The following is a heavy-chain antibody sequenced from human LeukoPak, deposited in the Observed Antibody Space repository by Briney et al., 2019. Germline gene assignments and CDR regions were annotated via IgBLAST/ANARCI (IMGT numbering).Heavy chain of an antibody. Sequence: SETLSLTCAVYGGSFSGYYWSWIRQPPGKGLEWIGEINHSGSTNYNPSLKSRVTISVDTSKNQFSLKLSSVTAADTAVYYCERKSNYYDSSGYYYVNWFDPWGQGTLVTVSS. V-gene: IGHV4-34*01. CDR1: GGSFSGYY. CDR2: INHSGST. CDR3: ERKSNYYDSSGYYYVNWFDP. J-gene: IGHJ5*02. D-gene: IGHD3-22*01.